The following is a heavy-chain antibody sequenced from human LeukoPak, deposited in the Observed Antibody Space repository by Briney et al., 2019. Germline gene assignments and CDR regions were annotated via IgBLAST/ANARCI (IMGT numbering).Heavy chain of an antibody. CDR3: ARDRPPSDY. V-gene: IGHV3-53*01. J-gene: IGHJ4*02. CDR1: KFTVSSNY. CDR2: IFSDGSA. Sequence: GGSLRLSCVASKFTVSSNYMSWVRQAPGKGLEWVSVIFSDGSAYYADSVKGRFTISGDISKNTLYLQMNSLRVEDTAVYYCARDRPPSDYWGQGTLVTVSS.